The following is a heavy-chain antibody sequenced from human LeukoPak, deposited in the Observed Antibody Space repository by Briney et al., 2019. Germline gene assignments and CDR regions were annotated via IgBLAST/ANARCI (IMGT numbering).Heavy chain of an antibody. Sequence: SETLSLTCAVYGGSFSGYYWSWIRQPPGKGLEWIGEINHSGSTNYNPSLKSRVAISVDTSKNQFSLMLNSVTAADTAVYYCARFDTSGYYVDNWGQGTLVTVSS. D-gene: IGHD3-22*01. J-gene: IGHJ4*02. V-gene: IGHV4-34*01. CDR3: ARFDTSGYYVDN. CDR1: GGSFSGYY. CDR2: INHSGST.